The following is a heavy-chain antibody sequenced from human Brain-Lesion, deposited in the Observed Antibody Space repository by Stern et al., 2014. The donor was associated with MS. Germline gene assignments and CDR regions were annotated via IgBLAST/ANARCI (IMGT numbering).Heavy chain of an antibody. CDR1: GFTFSSYW. D-gene: IGHD3-22*01. CDR3: ARDLSSSYDSDGYSIFDN. V-gene: IGHV3-7*01. Sequence: VQLVQSGGGLVQPGGSLRLSCAASGFTFSSYWMSWVRQAPGKGLEWVANTKLDGSEKFYVDFVKGRFTISRGNSKNSLYLQKNSLRAEDTAVYYCARDLSSSYDSDGYSIFDNWGQGTLVTVSS. CDR2: TKLDGSEK. J-gene: IGHJ4*02.